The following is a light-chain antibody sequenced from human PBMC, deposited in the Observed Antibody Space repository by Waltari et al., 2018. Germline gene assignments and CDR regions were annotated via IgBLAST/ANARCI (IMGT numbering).Light chain of an antibody. J-gene: IGLJ3*02. Sequence: QSVLSQSPSVSGTPGQRVTISCSGTSPNIGSNSVNLYQQLPGTAPKHLAHHNIQRPLGVPDRFSASKSGTSASLAISGLQSDDEADYYCASWDDSLNGPVFGGGTRVTVL. V-gene: IGLV1-44*01. CDR2: HNI. CDR1: SPNIGSNS. CDR3: ASWDDSLNGPV.